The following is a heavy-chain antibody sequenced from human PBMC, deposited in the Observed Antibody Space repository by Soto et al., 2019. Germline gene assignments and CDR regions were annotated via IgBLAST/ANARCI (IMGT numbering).Heavy chain of an antibody. Sequence: SETLSLTCTVSGGSISSYDWSWIRQPPGKGLEWIGYIYYSGSTNYNPSLKSRATISVDTSKNQFSLKLSSVTAADTAVYYCARGYCSGGTCYRFNFDYWGQGTLVTVSS. V-gene: IGHV4-59*01. D-gene: IGHD2-15*01. CDR2: IYYSGST. CDR3: ARGYCSGGTCYRFNFDY. CDR1: GGSISSYD. J-gene: IGHJ4*02.